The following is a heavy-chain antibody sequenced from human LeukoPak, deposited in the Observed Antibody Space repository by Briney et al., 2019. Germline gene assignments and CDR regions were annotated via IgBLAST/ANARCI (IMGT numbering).Heavy chain of an antibody. V-gene: IGHV3-74*01. CDR1: GFTFTRYW. D-gene: IGHD3-22*01. CDR2: INLDGSST. J-gene: IGHJ4*02. Sequence: GGSLRLSCAASGFTFTRYWMHWVRQAPGKGLVWVSRINLDGSSTTHADSVKGRFTISRDNAKNTLYLQMNSLSAEDTAVYYCARDLDYYDSSGPRSYWGQGTLVTVSS. CDR3: ARDLDYYDSSGPRSY.